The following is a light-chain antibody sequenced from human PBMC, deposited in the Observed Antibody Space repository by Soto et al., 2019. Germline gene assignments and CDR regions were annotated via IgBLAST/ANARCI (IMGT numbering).Light chain of an antibody. CDR1: QSVSSSY. J-gene: IGKJ1*01. CDR2: GAS. Sequence: EIVLTQSPGTLSLSPGERATLSCRASQSVSSSYLAWYQQKPGQAPRLLLYGASSWATGIPDRFSGSGSGPDFTLTISRLEPEDFAVYYCQQYGSSPWTFGQGTKVEIK. CDR3: QQYGSSPWT. V-gene: IGKV3-20*01.